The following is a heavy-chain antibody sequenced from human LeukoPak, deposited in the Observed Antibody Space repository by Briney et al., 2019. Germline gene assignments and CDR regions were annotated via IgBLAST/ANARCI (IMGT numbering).Heavy chain of an antibody. D-gene: IGHD3-16*01. V-gene: IGHV3-23*01. CDR3: AKAARLRLTYDAFDI. CDR2: ISGSGGST. J-gene: IGHJ3*02. Sequence: GGSLRLSCAASGFTFSSCAMSWVRQAPGKGLEWVSAISGSGGSTYYADSVKGWFTISRDNSKNTLYLQMNSLRAEDTAVYYCAKAARLRLTYDAFDIWGQGTMVTVSS. CDR1: GFTFSSCA.